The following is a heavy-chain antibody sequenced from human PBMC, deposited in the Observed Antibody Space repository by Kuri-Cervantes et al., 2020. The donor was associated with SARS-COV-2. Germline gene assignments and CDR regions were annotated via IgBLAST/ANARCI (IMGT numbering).Heavy chain of an antibody. CDR1: GGSISSYY. CDR2: IYYSGST. D-gene: IGHD4-17*01. CDR3: ARVGLGYGYYVWYYYYYMDV. J-gene: IGHJ6*03. V-gene: IGHV4-59*01. Sequence: GSLRLSCTVSGGSISSYYWSWIRQPPGKGLEWIGYIYYSGSTNYNPSLKSRVTISVDTSKNQFSLKLSSVTAADTAVYYCARVGLGYGYYVWYYYYYMDVWGKGTTVTVSS.